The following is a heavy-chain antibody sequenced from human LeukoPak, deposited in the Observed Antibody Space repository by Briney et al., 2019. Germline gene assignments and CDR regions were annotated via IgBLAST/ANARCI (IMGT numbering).Heavy chain of an antibody. J-gene: IGHJ4*02. D-gene: IGHD3-22*01. Sequence: SVKVSCKASGGTFSSYANSWVRQAPGQGLEWMGRIIPILGIANYAQKFQGRVTITADKSTSTAYMELSSLRSEDTAVYYCAKEGPLLHYYDTPHSDYWGQGTLVTVSS. CDR1: GGTFSSYA. CDR3: AKEGPLLHYYDTPHSDY. V-gene: IGHV1-69*04. CDR2: IIPILGIA.